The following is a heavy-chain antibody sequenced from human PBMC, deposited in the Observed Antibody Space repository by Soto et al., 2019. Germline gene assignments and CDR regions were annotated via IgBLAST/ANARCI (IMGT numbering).Heavy chain of an antibody. D-gene: IGHD5-18*01. Sequence: GGSLRLSCAASGFTFSDRYMDWVRQAPGKGLEWVGRTKNKANSYTTEYAASVKGRFTISRDDSRNSVYLQMNSLKTDDTAVFYCTIQGAYPGPDIDDWGQGTLVTVSS. J-gene: IGHJ4*02. CDR1: GFTFSDRY. CDR3: TIQGAYPGPDIDD. CDR2: TKNKANSYTT. V-gene: IGHV3-72*01.